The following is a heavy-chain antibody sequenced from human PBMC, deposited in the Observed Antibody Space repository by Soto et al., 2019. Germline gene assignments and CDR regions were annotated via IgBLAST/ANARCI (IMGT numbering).Heavy chain of an antibody. CDR1: GFTFSSYS. Sequence: GGSLRLSCAASGFTFSSYSMNWVRQAPGKGLEWVSYISSSSRTIYYADTVKDRFTISRDNAKNSLNLQMNSLRAEDTAVYYCAREADILNWFDPWGQGTLVTVSS. J-gene: IGHJ5*02. CDR2: ISSSSRTI. D-gene: IGHD3-9*01. V-gene: IGHV3-48*01. CDR3: AREADILNWFDP.